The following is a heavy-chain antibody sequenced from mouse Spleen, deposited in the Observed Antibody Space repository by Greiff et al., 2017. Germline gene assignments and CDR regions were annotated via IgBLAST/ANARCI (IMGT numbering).Heavy chain of an antibody. V-gene: IGHV5-17*01. CDR3: ARPMITTGAWFAY. D-gene: IGHD2-4*01. Sequence: EVQLVESGGGLVKPGGSLKLSCAASGFTFSDYGMHWVRQAPEKGLEWVAYISSGSSTIYYADTVKGRFTISRDNAKNTLFLQMTSLRSEDTAMYYCARPMITTGAWFAYWGQGTLVTVSA. CDR2: ISSGSSTI. J-gene: IGHJ3*01. CDR1: GFTFSDYG.